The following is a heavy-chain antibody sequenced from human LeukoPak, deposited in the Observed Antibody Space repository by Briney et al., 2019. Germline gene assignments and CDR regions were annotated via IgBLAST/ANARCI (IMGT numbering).Heavy chain of an antibody. D-gene: IGHD6-6*01. CDR1: GYIFSDYS. V-gene: IGHV3-21*01. CDR3: AEGSSAPGY. J-gene: IGHJ4*02. Sequence: GGSLRLSCAASGYIFSDYSTNWVRQAPGKGLEWVSFIDSTSTYIHYADSVKGRFTISRENAKNSLFLQMNGLRDEDTAVYYCAEGSSAPGYWGQGTLVTVSS. CDR2: IDSTSTYI.